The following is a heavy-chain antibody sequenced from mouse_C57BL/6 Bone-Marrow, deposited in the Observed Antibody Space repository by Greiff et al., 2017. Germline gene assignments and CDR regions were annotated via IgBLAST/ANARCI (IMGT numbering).Heavy chain of an antibody. CDR3: ALGRGFAY. V-gene: IGHV1-43*01. D-gene: IGHD4-1*01. CDR2: INPSTGGT. CDR1: GYSFTGYY. J-gene: IGHJ3*01. Sequence: EVKLMESGPELVKPGASVKISCKASGYSFTGYYMHWVKQSSEKSLEWIGEINPSTGGTSYNQKFKGKATLTVDKSSSTAYMQLKSLTSEDSAVYYCALGRGFAYWGQGTLVTVSA.